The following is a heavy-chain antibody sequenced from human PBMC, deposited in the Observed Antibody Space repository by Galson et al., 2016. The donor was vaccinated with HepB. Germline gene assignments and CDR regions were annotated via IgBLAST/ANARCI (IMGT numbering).Heavy chain of an antibody. D-gene: IGHD1/OR15-1a*01. Sequence: SAVAGYSAASDIAAWNCSSRSPTRGLEWLGRTYYRSKWYNDYAVSVKSRIIVNPDTSKNQFSLQLNSVTPEDTAVYYCVEQRKGAPYGMDVWGQGTTVTVSS. CDR3: VEQRKGAPYGMDV. J-gene: IGHJ6*02. CDR2: TYYRSKWYN. CDR1: GYSAASDIAA. V-gene: IGHV6-1*01.